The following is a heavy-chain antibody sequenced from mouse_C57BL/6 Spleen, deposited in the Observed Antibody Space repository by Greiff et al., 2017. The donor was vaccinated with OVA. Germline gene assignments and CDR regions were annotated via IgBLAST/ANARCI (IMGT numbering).Heavy chain of an antibody. Sequence: EVQLQQSGAELVRPGASVKLSCTASGFNFKDDYMHWVKQRPEQGLEWIGWIDPENGDTEYASKFQGKATITADTSSNTAYLQLSRLTSEDTAVYYCTSGSKYFDVWGTGTTVTVSS. CDR1: GFNFKDDY. J-gene: IGHJ1*03. V-gene: IGHV14-4*01. CDR3: TSGSKYFDV. CDR2: IDPENGDT. D-gene: IGHD1-1*01.